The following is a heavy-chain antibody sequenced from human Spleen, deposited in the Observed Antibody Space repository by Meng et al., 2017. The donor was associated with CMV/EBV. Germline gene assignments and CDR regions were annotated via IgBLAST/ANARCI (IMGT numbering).Heavy chain of an antibody. Sequence: ASVKVSCKASGYTFTGSYIHWVRQAPGQGLEWMGWINPNSGGTNYAQKFQGRVTMTTDTSTSTAYMELRSLRSDDTAVYYCARGSGGDYWGQGTRVTVSS. CDR3: ARGSGGDY. V-gene: IGHV1-2*02. CDR1: GYTFTGSY. CDR2: INPNSGGT. D-gene: IGHD2-15*01. J-gene: IGHJ4*02.